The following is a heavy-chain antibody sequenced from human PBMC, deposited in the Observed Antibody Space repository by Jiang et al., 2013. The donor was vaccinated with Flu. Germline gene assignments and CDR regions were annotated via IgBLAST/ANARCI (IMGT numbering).Heavy chain of an antibody. D-gene: IGHD2-15*01. CDR3: ARSPLYCSGGDCGLMEV. CDR2: ITIYNGNT. J-gene: IGHJ6*02. CDR1: GYTFTYRY. V-gene: IGHV1-45*02. Sequence: QSGAEVKRTGSSVKVSCSTSGYTFTYRYLHWVRQAPGQALEWMGWITIYNGNTNYAQKFQDRVTITRATSLTTTYMELTSLTSDDTAMYYCARSPLYCSGGDCGLMEVWGQGTSVTVS.